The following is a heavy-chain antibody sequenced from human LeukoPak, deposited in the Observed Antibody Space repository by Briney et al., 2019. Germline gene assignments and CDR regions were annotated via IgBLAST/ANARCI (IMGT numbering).Heavy chain of an antibody. CDR1: GFTFRSYW. V-gene: IGHV3-7*01. Sequence: GGSLRLSCAASGFTFRSYWMAWVRQAPGKGLEWVANIKGDESAKHQADSVKGRFTISKDNAQNLLYLQMSSLRGEDTAVYYCARDVGGSLDYWGQETLVTVSS. CDR3: ARDVGGSLDY. D-gene: IGHD1-26*01. CDR2: IKGDESAK. J-gene: IGHJ4*02.